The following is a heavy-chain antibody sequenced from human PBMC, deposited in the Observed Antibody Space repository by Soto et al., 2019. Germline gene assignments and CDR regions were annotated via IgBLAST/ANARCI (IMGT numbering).Heavy chain of an antibody. Sequence: GGSLRLSCAASGFTFSSYWMHWVRQAPGKGLVWVSRINSDGSSTSYADSVKGRFTISRDNAKNTLYLQMNSLRAEDTAVYYCARASGEYCSSTSCYKGGAFDIWGQGTMVTVSS. V-gene: IGHV3-74*01. CDR1: GFTFSSYW. CDR2: INSDGSST. J-gene: IGHJ3*02. CDR3: ARASGEYCSSTSCYKGGAFDI. D-gene: IGHD2-2*02.